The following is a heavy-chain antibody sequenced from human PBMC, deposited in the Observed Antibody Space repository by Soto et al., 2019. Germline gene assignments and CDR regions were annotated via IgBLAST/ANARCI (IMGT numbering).Heavy chain of an antibody. V-gene: IGHV5-51*01. J-gene: IGHJ4*02. CDR2: IYPGDSDT. D-gene: IGHD3-22*01. CDR3: ARLKYYDSSGYTYYFDY. Sequence: GESLKISCKHSGGSFTSYWIGWVRQMPGKGLEWMGIIYPGDSDTRYSPSFQGQVTISADKSISTAYLQWSSLKASDTAMYYCARLKYYDSSGYTYYFDYWGQGTLVTV. CDR1: GGSFTSYW.